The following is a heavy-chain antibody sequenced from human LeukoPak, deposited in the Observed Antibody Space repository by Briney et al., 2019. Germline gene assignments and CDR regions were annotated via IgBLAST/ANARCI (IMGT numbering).Heavy chain of an antibody. CDR3: AKLSSSQPEDY. V-gene: IGHV3-23*01. Sequence: PGGSLRLSCAASGFTFSSYPMNWVRRAPGKGLEWVSTISGSGDSTYYADSVKGRFTISRDNSKNTLYLQMNSLRAEDTAVYYCAKLSSSQPEDYWGQGTLVTVSS. J-gene: IGHJ4*02. CDR1: GFTFSSYP. CDR2: ISGSGDST. D-gene: IGHD6-6*01.